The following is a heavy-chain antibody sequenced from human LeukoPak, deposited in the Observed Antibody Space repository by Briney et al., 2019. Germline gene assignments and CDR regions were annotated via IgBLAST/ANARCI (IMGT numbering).Heavy chain of an antibody. Sequence: GGSLRLSCAASGFTFSSYAMHWVRQAPGKGLEWVAVISYDGSNKCYADSVKGRFTISRDSSKNTLYLQMNSLRPEDTAIYYCAKGGYGIQLWWAFDIWGQGTMVTVSS. D-gene: IGHD5-18*01. CDR3: AKGGYGIQLWWAFDI. J-gene: IGHJ3*02. CDR2: ISYDGSNK. CDR1: GFTFSSYA. V-gene: IGHV3-30*04.